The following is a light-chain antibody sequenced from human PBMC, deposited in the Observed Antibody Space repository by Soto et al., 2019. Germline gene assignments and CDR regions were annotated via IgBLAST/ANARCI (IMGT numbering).Light chain of an antibody. CDR2: DIS. J-gene: IGKJ2*01. V-gene: IGKV1-5*01. CDR3: QEYNTFSFT. Sequence: DIQMTQSPSTLSASVGDRVTITCRASHSISSLLAWYQQKPGKAPKVIIYDISNLEGGVPSRFSGSGSGTEFTLTISSLQPEDFATYYCQEYNTFSFTFGQGTRLEI. CDR1: HSISSL.